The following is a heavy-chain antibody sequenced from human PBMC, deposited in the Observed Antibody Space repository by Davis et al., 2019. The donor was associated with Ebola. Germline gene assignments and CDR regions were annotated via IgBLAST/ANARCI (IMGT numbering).Heavy chain of an antibody. CDR1: GFTFSSYA. Sequence: GESLKISCAASGFTFSSYAMSWVRQAPGKGLEWVSVIYSGGTTYYADSVKGRFTISRDNSKNTLNLQMNSLRAEDTAVYYCAKRRTSVDCWGQGTLVTVSS. J-gene: IGHJ4*02. V-gene: IGHV3-23*03. CDR2: IYSGGTT. CDR3: AKRRTSVDC.